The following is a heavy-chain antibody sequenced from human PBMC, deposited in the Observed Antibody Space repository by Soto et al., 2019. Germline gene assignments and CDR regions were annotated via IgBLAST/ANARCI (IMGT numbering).Heavy chain of an antibody. CDR3: ATLVVPAAIHEVGGVWGYYYMDV. CDR2: IIPILGIA. CDR1: GGTFSSYT. Sequence: ASVKVSCKASGGTFSSYTISWVRQAPGQGLEWMGRIIPILGIANYAQKFQGRVTITADKSTSTAYMELSSLRSEDTAVYYCATLVVPAAIHEVGGVWGYYYMDVWGKGTTVTVSS. J-gene: IGHJ6*03. D-gene: IGHD2-2*01. V-gene: IGHV1-69*02.